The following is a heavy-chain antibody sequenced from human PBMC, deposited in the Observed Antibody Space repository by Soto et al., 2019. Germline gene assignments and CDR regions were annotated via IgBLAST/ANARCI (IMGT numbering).Heavy chain of an antibody. J-gene: IGHJ4*02. Sequence: GGSLRLSCAASGFTFSSYSMNWVRQAPGKGLEWVSSISSSSSYIYYADSVKGRFTISRDNAKNSLYLQMNSLRAEDTAVYYCARESIAARRTTHDYFDYWGQGTLVTVSS. CDR1: GFTFSSYS. CDR3: ARESIAARRTTHDYFDY. CDR2: ISSSSSYI. V-gene: IGHV3-21*01. D-gene: IGHD6-6*01.